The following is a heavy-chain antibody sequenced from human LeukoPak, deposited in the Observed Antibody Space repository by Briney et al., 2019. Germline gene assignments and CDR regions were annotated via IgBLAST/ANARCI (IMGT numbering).Heavy chain of an antibody. CDR2: IYKSDDS. V-gene: IGHV4-59*02. Sequence: SETLSLTCTVSGASVSLYYWSWIRQPPGKGLEWIGYIYKSDDSNYTPSLKSRVTISIDTSRNQFSLSLNSVTAADTAVYYCARGRFELPFWGQGTLVTVSS. J-gene: IGHJ4*02. D-gene: IGHD2-15*01. CDR3: ARGRFELPF. CDR1: GASVSLYY.